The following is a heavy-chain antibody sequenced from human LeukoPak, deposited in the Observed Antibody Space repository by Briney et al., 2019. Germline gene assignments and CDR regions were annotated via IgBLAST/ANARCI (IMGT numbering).Heavy chain of an antibody. CDR1: GFTFSSYG. V-gene: IGHV3-30*03. CDR2: ISYDGSNK. D-gene: IGHD6-19*01. Sequence: PGGSLRLSCAASGFTFSSYGMHWVRQAPGKGLEWVAVISYDGSNKYYADSVKGRFTISRDNAKNSLYLQMNSLRAEDTAVYYCARARIAVAGSWFDPWGQGTLVTVSS. J-gene: IGHJ5*02. CDR3: ARARIAVAGSWFDP.